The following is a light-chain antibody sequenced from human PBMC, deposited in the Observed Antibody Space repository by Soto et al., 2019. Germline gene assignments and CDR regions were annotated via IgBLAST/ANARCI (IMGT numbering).Light chain of an antibody. CDR1: SGDVGAYDF. Sequence: QSALTQPASVSGSPGQSITISCTGTSGDVGAYDFVSWYQQHPGKAPRLMIYNVNNRPAGASNRFSGSKSGSTASLIISTLQAEDEADYYCASFTITYSYVFGAGTKVTVL. V-gene: IGLV2-14*01. J-gene: IGLJ1*01. CDR3: ASFTITYSYV. CDR2: NVN.